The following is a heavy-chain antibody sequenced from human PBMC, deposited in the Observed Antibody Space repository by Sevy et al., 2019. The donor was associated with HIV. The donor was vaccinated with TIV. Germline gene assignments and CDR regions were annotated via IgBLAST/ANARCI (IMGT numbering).Heavy chain of an antibody. CDR3: ARVRIWFFDY. D-gene: IGHD3-9*01. Sequence: GGSLRLSCAASGFTFSSYWMSWVRQTPGQGLEWVANIKQDGSEKYYVDSVKGRFTISRDNAKNSLFLQMNSLRSEDTAVYYCARVRIWFFDYWGQGTLVTVSS. J-gene: IGHJ4*02. CDR2: IKQDGSEK. V-gene: IGHV3-7*01. CDR1: GFTFSSYW.